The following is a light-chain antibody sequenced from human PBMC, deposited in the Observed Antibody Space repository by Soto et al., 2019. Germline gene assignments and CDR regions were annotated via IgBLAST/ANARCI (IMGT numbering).Light chain of an antibody. CDR3: QQLNSNPLT. CDR2: AAS. V-gene: IGKV1-9*01. CDR1: QSISSY. Sequence: DIQMTQSPSSLSASVGDRVTITCRASQSISSYLNWYQQKPGKAPKLLIHAASTLQSGVPSRFSGSGSGTEFSLTISSLQPEDFATYYCQQLNSNPLTFGGGTKVDIK. J-gene: IGKJ4*01.